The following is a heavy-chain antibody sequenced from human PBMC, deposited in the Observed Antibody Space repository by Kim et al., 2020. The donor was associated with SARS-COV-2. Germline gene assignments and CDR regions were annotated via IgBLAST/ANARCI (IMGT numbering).Heavy chain of an antibody. V-gene: IGHV3-15*01. CDR3: TTRLLEWLQTRDY. D-gene: IGHD3-3*01. J-gene: IGHJ4*02. Sequence: YAAPVKGRFTNSRDDSKNTLYLQMNSLKTEDTAVYYCTTRLLEWLQTRDYWGQGTLVTVSS.